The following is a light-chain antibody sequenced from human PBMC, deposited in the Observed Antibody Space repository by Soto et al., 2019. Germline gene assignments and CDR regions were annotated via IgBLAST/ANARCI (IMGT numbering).Light chain of an antibody. CDR1: QSVSSTY. CDR3: QQWGSSSWT. CDR2: GAS. V-gene: IGKV3-20*01. J-gene: IGKJ1*01. Sequence: EIVLTQSPGTLSLSPGERATLSCRASQSVSSTYLAWYQQKPGQAHRLLIYGASTRATGIPDRFSGSGSGTDFTLTISRLEPEDFAVYYCQQWGSSSWTFGQGTKVEIK.